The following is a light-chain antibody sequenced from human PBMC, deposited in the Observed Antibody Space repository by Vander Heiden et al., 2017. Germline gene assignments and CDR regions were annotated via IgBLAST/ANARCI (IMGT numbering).Light chain of an antibody. Sequence: DIVMTQSPDSLAVSLGERATINCKSSQSVLYSSNNKNYLAWYQQKPGQPPKLLIYWASTRESGVPDRFSGSGYGKDFTLTISSRQAEDVAVYYCQQYDSTRTWTFGQGTKVEIK. V-gene: IGKV4-1*01. CDR2: WAS. J-gene: IGKJ1*01. CDR3: QQYDSTRTWT. CDR1: QSVLYSSNNKNY.